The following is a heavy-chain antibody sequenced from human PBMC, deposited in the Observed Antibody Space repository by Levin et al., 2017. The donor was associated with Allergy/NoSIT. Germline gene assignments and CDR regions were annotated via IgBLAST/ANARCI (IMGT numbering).Heavy chain of an antibody. V-gene: IGHV3-9*01. Sequence: SLKISCAASGFTFDDYAMHWVRQAPGKGLEWVSGISWNSGSIGYADSVKGRFTISRDNAKNSLYLQMNSLRAEDTALYYCAKDIWVGYYDSSDGGFDYWGQGTLVTVSS. CDR2: ISWNSGSI. D-gene: IGHD3-22*01. CDR1: GFTFDDYA. CDR3: AKDIWVGYYDSSDGGFDY. J-gene: IGHJ4*02.